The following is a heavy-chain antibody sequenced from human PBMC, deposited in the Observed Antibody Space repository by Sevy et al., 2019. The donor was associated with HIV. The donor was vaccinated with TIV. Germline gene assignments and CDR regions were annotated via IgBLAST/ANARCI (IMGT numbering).Heavy chain of an antibody. CDR2: ISGSDHTI. CDR1: GFTFSDFY. D-gene: IGHD3-22*01. Sequence: GGSLRLSCAASGFTFSDFYMSWIRQAPGKGLEWISYISGSDHTIYYADSVKGRFTISRDNDKNSLYLQMNSRRAEDTAVYYCAGGRYDSSGSFDAFDIWGQGTMVTVSS. V-gene: IGHV3-11*01. J-gene: IGHJ3*02. CDR3: AGGRYDSSGSFDAFDI.